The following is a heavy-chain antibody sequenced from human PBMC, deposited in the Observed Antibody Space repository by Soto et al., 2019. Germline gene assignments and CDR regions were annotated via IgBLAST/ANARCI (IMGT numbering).Heavy chain of an antibody. CDR2: ISYDGSNK. CDR3: ARGGFGGLRIRAFDI. J-gene: IGHJ3*02. D-gene: IGHD3-16*01. Sequence: QVQLVESGGGVVQPGRSLRLSCAASGFTFSSYAMHWVRQAPGKGLEWVAVISYDGSNKYYADSVKGRFTISRDNSKNTLDLQMNSLRAEDTAVYYCARGGFGGLRIRAFDIWGQGTMVTVSS. CDR1: GFTFSSYA. V-gene: IGHV3-30-3*01.